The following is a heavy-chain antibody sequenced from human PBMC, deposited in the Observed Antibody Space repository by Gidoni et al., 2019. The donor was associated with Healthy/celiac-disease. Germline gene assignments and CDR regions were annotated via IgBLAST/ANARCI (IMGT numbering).Heavy chain of an antibody. D-gene: IGHD3-3*01. CDR3: TRGRLEGNWFDP. J-gene: IGHJ5*02. Sequence: QVQLVESGGGVVQPGRSLTLSCAASGFTFSSYAMHWVRQAPGKGLAWVAVISYDGSNKYYADSVKGRFTISRDNSKNTLYLQMNSLRAEDTAVYYCTRGRLEGNWFDPWGQGTLVTVSS. V-gene: IGHV3-30-3*01. CDR2: ISYDGSNK. CDR1: GFTFSSYA.